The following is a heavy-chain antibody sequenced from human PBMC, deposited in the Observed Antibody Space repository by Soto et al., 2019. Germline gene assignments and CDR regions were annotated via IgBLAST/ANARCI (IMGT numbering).Heavy chain of an antibody. Sequence: QVQLVQSGAEVKKPGSSVKVSCKASGGTFSSYAISWVRQAPGQGLEWMGGIIPISDKTTYAQKFQGRVTITADDSTSTAYLELSSLRSEDTAVYYCARSQGSSTSLEIYYYYYYGMDVWGQGTTVTVSS. D-gene: IGHD2-2*01. CDR3: ARSQGSSTSLEIYYYYYYGMDV. V-gene: IGHV1-69*01. J-gene: IGHJ6*02. CDR1: GGTFSSYA. CDR2: IIPISDKT.